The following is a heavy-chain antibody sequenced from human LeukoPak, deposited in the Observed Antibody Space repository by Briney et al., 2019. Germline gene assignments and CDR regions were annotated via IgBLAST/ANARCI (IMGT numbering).Heavy chain of an antibody. V-gene: IGHV3-23*01. CDR3: AKDSSGWYVRTNGFDY. D-gene: IGHD6-19*01. Sequence: PGGSLRLSCAASGFTFSSYATSWVRQAPGKGLEWVSAISGSGGSTYYADSVKGRFTISRDNSKNTLYLQMNSLRAEDTAVYYCAKDSSGWYVRTNGFDYWGQGTLVTVSS. J-gene: IGHJ4*02. CDR2: ISGSGGST. CDR1: GFTFSSYA.